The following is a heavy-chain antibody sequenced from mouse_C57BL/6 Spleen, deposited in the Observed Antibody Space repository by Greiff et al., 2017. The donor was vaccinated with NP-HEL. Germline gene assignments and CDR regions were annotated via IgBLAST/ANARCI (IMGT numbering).Heavy chain of an antibody. CDR2: IRSKSNNYAT. J-gene: IGHJ4*01. CDR3: VRHKQIYYAMDY. Sequence: EVMLVESGGGLVQPKGSLKLSCAASGFSFNTYAMNWVRQAPGKGLEWVARIRSKSNNYATYYADSVKDRFTISRDDSESMLYLQMNNLKTEDTAMYYCVRHKQIYYAMDYWGQGTSVTVSS. V-gene: IGHV10-1*01. CDR1: GFSFNTYA.